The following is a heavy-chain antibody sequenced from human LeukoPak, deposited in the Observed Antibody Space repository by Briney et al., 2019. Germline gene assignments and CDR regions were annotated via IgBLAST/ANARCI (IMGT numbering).Heavy chain of an antibody. CDR3: ARVQLGIPAFDY. J-gene: IGHJ4*02. D-gene: IGHD7-27*01. V-gene: IGHV3-74*01. CDR2: INSDGSST. Sequence: PGGSLRLSCAASGFTFSSYWMHWVRQAPGKGLVWVSRINSDGSSTSYADSVKGRFTISRDNAKNTLYLQMNSLRAEDTAVYYCARVQLGIPAFDYWGQGTLVTVSS. CDR1: GFTFSSYW.